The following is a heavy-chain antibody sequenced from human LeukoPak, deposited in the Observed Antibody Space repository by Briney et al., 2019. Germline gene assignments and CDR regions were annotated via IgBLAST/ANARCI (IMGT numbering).Heavy chain of an antibody. D-gene: IGHD1-1*01. J-gene: IGHJ4*02. CDR2: ISAVKGVT. V-gene: IGHV1-18*01. CDR3: ARYNDLGTSQAENY. Sequence: ASVKVSCKASGYTFFNFGISLVRQAPGQGLEWMGWISAVKGVTNYAQKFPGSVTLTTDTSTSTAYMELRVLRSDDTAVYFCARYNDLGTSQAENYWGAGTLVTVSS. CDR1: GYTFFNFG.